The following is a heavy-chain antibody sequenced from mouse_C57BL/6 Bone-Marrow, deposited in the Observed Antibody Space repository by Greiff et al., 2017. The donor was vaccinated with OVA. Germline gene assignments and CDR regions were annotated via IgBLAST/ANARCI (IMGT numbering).Heavy chain of an antibody. CDR3: ARAHPRHYAMDY. CDR1: GFSINSDCY. CDR2: TFYSGIT. J-gene: IGHJ4*01. V-gene: IGHV3-3*01. Sequence: EVQLVESGPSLVRPSQTLSLTCTVTGFSINSDCYWIWIRQFPGNKLEYIGYTFYSGITYYNPSLESLTYITRDTSKNQFSLKLSSVTTEDTATYYCARAHPRHYAMDYWGQGTSVTVSS.